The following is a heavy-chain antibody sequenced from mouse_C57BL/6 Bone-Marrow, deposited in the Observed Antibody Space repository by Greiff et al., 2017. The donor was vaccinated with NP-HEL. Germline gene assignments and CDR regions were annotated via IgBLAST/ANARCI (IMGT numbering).Heavy chain of an antibody. D-gene: IGHD1-1*01. CDR3: ANLRDYYAMDY. J-gene: IGHJ4*01. Sequence: EVKLVESGGGLVKPGGSLKLSCAASGFTFSSYAMSWVRQTPEKRLEWVATISDGGSYTYYPDNVKGRFTISRDNAKNNLYLQMSHLKSEDTAMYYCANLRDYYAMDYWGQGTSVTVSS. CDR2: ISDGGSYT. V-gene: IGHV5-4*03. CDR1: GFTFSSYA.